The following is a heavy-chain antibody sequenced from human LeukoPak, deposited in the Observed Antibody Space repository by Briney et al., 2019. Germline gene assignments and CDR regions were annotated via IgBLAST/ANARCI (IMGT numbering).Heavy chain of an antibody. CDR1: GGSFSGYY. D-gene: IGHD3-22*01. CDR3: ARALDYYDSSGYEDY. CDR2: INHSGST. V-gene: IGHV4-34*01. Sequence: SETLSLTCAVYGGSFSGYYWSWIRQPPGKGLEWIGEINHSGSTNYNPSPKSRVTISVDTSKNQFSLKLSSVTAADTAVYYCARALDYYDSSGYEDYWGQGTLVTVSS. J-gene: IGHJ4*02.